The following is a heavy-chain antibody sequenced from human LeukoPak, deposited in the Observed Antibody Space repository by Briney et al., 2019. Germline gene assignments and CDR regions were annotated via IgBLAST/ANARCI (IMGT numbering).Heavy chain of an antibody. CDR1: GATLSKIS. J-gene: IGHJ4*02. D-gene: IGHD3-3*01. CDR3: ATRSGDFWSGYVN. Sequence: ASVRVSCKVSGATLSKISIDWVRQAHGQGLECMGGFDPEQNTMIYAQRLQGRVTMTEDTSTDTAYMELSSLTSEDTGIYYCATRSGDFWSGYVNWGQGTLVTVSS. V-gene: IGHV1-24*01. CDR2: FDPEQNTM.